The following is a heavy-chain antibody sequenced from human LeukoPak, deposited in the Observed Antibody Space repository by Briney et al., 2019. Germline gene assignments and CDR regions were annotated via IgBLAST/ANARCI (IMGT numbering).Heavy chain of an antibody. V-gene: IGHV3-74*01. CDR1: GFTFSSYW. Sequence: PGGSLRLSCAASGFTFSSYWMYWVRQAPGKGLMWVSRITSDGSSTSYAGSVRGRFTISRDNAKNTLYLQMNSLRAEDTAVYYCARGSAKGGRGLQWLVQGVNDYWGQGTLVTVSS. CDR3: ARGSAKGGRGLQWLVQGVNDY. CDR2: ITSDGSST. J-gene: IGHJ4*02. D-gene: IGHD6-19*01.